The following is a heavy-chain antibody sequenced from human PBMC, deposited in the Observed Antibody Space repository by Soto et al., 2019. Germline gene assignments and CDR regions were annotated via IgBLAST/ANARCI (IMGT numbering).Heavy chain of an antibody. CDR1: GGSISTSSYY. D-gene: IGHD2-2*01. Sequence: SETLSLTCTVSGGSISTSSYYWGWIRQPPGKGLEWIGSIFYSGTTYYNPSLKSRVTISVDTSKNQFSLKLSSVTVADTAIYYCARHAILWVPAAIGPWGQGALVTVSS. J-gene: IGHJ5*02. CDR2: IFYSGTT. V-gene: IGHV4-39*01. CDR3: ARHAILWVPAAIGP.